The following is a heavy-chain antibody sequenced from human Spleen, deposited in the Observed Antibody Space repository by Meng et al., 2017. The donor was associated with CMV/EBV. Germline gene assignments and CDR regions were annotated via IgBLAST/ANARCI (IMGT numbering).Heavy chain of an antibody. CDR3: ARRGAAAGTDY. V-gene: IGHV4-34*01. J-gene: IGHJ4*02. Sequence: GSLRLSCVVYGGSLSGYYWNWIRQPPGKGLEWIGEINHSGSTNYNPSLKSRVIISIDTSKNQFSLNLESMTAADTAVYYCARRGAAAGTDYWGQGTLVTVSS. CDR1: GGSLSGYY. D-gene: IGHD6-13*01. CDR2: INHSGST.